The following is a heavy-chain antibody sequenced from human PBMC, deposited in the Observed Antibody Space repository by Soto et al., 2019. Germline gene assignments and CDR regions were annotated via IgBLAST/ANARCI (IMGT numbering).Heavy chain of an antibody. CDR2: IYTSGST. CDR3: ARDPGCSSTSCYPGGWFDP. D-gene: IGHD2-2*01. J-gene: IGHJ5*02. CDR1: GGSISSYY. Sequence: QVQLQESGPGLVKPSETLSLTCTVSGGSISSYYWSWIRQPAGKGLEWIGRIYTSGSTNYNPSLKSRVTMSVDTSKNHFSLKLSSVTAADTAVYYCARDPGCSSTSCYPGGWFDPWGQGTLVTVSS. V-gene: IGHV4-4*07.